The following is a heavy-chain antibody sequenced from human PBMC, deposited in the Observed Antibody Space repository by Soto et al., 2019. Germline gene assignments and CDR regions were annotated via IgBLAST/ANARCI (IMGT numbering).Heavy chain of an antibody. Sequence: GGSLRLSCTASGFTFGDYAMSWFRQAPGKGLEWVGFIRSKAYGGTTEYAASVKGRFTISRDDSKSIAYLQMNSLKTEDTAVYYCTRDVAQFGYGPDYYYYMDVWGKGTTVTVSS. CDR3: TRDVAQFGYGPDYYYYMDV. J-gene: IGHJ6*03. CDR2: IRSKAYGGTT. D-gene: IGHD5-12*01. CDR1: GFTFGDYA. V-gene: IGHV3-49*03.